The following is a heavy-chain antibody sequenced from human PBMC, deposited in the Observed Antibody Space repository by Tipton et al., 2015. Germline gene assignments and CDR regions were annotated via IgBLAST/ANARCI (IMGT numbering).Heavy chain of an antibody. CDR2: IYHSRST. V-gene: IGHV4-38-2*02. D-gene: IGHD2-15*01. Sequence: TLSLTCTVSGHSITTDNYWGWVRQSPGKGLEWIGSIYHSRSTYYKLSLKSRVTISLDTSKNQFSLRLTSVSAADTAIYYCARDDGYCSGGSCYNPSYFDYWGQGTLVTVSS. CDR3: ARDDGYCSGGSCYNPSYFDY. CDR1: GHSITTDNY. J-gene: IGHJ4*02.